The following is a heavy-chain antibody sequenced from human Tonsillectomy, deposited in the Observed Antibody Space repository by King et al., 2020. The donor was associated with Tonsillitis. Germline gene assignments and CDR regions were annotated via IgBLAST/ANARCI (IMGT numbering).Heavy chain of an antibody. J-gene: IGHJ5*02. D-gene: IGHD5-18*01. CDR1: GFTFSSYA. CDR3: ASKGISYGSNYNWFDP. V-gene: IGHV3-23*04. Sequence: VQLVESGGDLVQPGGSLRLSCAASGFTFSSYAMSWVRQAPGKGLEWVSAISGSGGSTYYADSVKGRFTISRDNSKNTLYLQMNSLRAEDTAVYYCASKGISYGSNYNWFDPWGQGTLVTVSS. CDR2: ISGSGGST.